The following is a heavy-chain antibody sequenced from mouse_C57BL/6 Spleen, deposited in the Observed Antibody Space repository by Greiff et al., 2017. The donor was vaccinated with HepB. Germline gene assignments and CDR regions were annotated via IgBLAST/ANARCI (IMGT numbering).Heavy chain of an antibody. CDR2: IRNKANGYTT. J-gene: IGHJ1*03. CDR1: GFTFTDYY. CDR3: ARYKGYYGYFDV. V-gene: IGHV7-3*01. D-gene: IGHD2-2*01. Sequence: EVQVVESGGGLVQPGGSLSLSCAASGFTFTDYYMSWVRQPPGKALEWLGFIRNKANGYTTEYSASVKGRFTISRDNSQSILYLQMNALRAEDSATYYCARYKGYYGYFDVWGTGTTVTVSS.